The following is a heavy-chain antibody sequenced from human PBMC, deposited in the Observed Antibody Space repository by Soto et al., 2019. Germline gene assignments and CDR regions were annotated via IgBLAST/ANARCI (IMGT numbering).Heavy chain of an antibody. D-gene: IGHD1-7*01. Sequence: PGESLKISCKASGYSFTSYWIIWVRQMPGRGLEWMGRIDPSDSYTDYNPAFQGHIIISSDKSTSTVYLQLTTLKASDNGMYYCARPQGGTDWLDPWGQGTLVTV. CDR2: IDPSDSYT. V-gene: IGHV5-10-1*01. CDR3: ARPQGGTDWLDP. J-gene: IGHJ5*02. CDR1: GYSFTSYW.